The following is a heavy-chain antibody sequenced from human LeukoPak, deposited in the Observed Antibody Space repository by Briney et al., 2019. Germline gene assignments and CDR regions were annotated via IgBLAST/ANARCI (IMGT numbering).Heavy chain of an antibody. V-gene: IGHV3-23*01. Sequence: GGSLRLSCAASGFTFSSYAMSWVRQAPGEGLQWVSGISGTGSSTYYADSVRGRFTISRDNSKNTLYLQMNSLRAEDTAVYYCAKDPRGFGERGVNWFDPWGQGTLVTVSS. CDR3: AKDPRGFGERGVNWFDP. D-gene: IGHD3-10*01. CDR1: GFTFSSYA. CDR2: ISGTGSST. J-gene: IGHJ5*02.